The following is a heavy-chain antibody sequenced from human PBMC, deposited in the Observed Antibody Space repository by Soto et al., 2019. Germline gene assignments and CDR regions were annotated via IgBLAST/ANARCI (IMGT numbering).Heavy chain of an antibody. CDR2: IYYSAST. D-gene: IGHD6-6*01. J-gene: IGHJ3*02. CDR3: AREGDSSSTNDAFDI. V-gene: IGHV4-31*03. Sequence: QVQLQESGPGLVKPSQTLSLTCTVSGGSISSGGYYWSWIRQHPGKGLEWIGYIYYSASTYYNPSLKSRVTISVDTSKNQFSLKLSSVTAADTAVYYCAREGDSSSTNDAFDIWGQGTMVTVSS. CDR1: GGSISSGGYY.